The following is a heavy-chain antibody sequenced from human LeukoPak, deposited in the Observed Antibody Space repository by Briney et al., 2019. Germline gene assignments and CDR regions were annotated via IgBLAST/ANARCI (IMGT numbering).Heavy chain of an antibody. V-gene: IGHV3-9*01. J-gene: IGHJ3*02. Sequence: GGSLRLSCAASGFTFDDYAMHWVRQAPGKGLEWVSGISWNSGSIGYADSVKGRFTISRDNAKNSLYLQMNSLRAEDTAVYYCARDGTTHAFDIWGQGTMVTVSS. CDR3: ARDGTTHAFDI. CDR1: GFTFDDYA. CDR2: ISWNSGSI. D-gene: IGHD4-11*01.